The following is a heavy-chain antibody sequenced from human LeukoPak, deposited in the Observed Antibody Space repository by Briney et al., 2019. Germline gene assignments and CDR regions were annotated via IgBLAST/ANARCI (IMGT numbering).Heavy chain of an antibody. J-gene: IGHJ4*02. D-gene: IGHD3-10*01. CDR1: GFTFSRHS. CDR2: ISSGSSYK. CDR3: TRDQYNDGPGDY. Sequence: GGSLRLSCAASGFTFSRHSMNWVRQAPGKGLEWVSSISSGSSYKYYGDSVKGRFTVSRDNGKNSLYLQTNSLRAEDTAVYYCTRDQYNDGPGDYWGQGTLVTVSS. V-gene: IGHV3-21*01.